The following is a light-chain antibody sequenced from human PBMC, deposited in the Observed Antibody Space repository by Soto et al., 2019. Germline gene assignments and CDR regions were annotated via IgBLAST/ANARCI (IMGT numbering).Light chain of an antibody. Sequence: DTQMTQSPSTLSASVGDRVSITCRAIQSISRQLACYQQQQGQAPNLLIYEASNLETGVPSRFTGSGCQTELNHTISRLQPDELATYYYLQYHRYWTFAQGTKVEV. J-gene: IGKJ1*01. CDR1: QSISRQ. CDR2: EAS. CDR3: LQYHRYWT. V-gene: IGKV1-5*03.